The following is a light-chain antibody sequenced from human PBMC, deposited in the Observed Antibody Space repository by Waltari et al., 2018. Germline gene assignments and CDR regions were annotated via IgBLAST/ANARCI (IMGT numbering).Light chain of an antibody. CDR1: QSLLYSANYRPY. Sequence: DIVMTQYPDSLAVSLGEGANIKCRSHQSLLYSANYRPYLAWYQQKPRRAPRLLINWASTRESGVPDRFIGSGSGTDFILTISSLQPEDVALYFCQQYHTIPPTFGGGTKVEIK. CDR3: QQYHTIPPT. V-gene: IGKV4-1*01. CDR2: WAS. J-gene: IGKJ4*01.